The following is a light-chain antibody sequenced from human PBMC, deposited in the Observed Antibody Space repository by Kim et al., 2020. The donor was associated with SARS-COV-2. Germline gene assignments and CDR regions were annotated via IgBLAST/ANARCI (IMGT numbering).Light chain of an antibody. CDR3: NSRDSSGNHLV. J-gene: IGLJ3*02. Sequence: ALGQTVRITCQGDSLRSYYASWYQQKPGQAPVLVIYGKNNRPSGIPDRFSGSSSGNTVSLTITGAQAEDEADYYCNSRDSSGNHLVFGGGTKLTVL. CDR2: GKN. CDR1: SLRSYY. V-gene: IGLV3-19*01.